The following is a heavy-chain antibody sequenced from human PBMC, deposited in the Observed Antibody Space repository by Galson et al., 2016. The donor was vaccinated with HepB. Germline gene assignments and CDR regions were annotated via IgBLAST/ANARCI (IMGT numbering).Heavy chain of an antibody. CDR2: IYYSGST. Sequence: LSLTCTVSGDSISSGDYYWSWIRQSPGKGLEWIGYIYYSGSTYYNPSLKSRVSILLDTSKNQFSLKLSSVTAADTAVYYCARTPYGMDVWGQGTTVIVSS. J-gene: IGHJ6*02. CDR1: GDSISSGDYY. V-gene: IGHV4-30-4*01. CDR3: ARTPYGMDV.